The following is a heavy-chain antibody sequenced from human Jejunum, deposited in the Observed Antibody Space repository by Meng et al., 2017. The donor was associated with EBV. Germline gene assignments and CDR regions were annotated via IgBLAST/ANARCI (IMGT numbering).Heavy chain of an antibody. CDR2: TYSSANT. D-gene: IGHD2-8*02. V-gene: IGHV4-39*01. CDR1: GASMNDRNYF. Sequence: LQESVPGLVKPSETMSLTCKFSGASMNDRNYFWAWIRQPPGKGLEWIGNTYSSANTYYNPSLKSRVTISVDTSKNQFSLKLISVTAADTAVYFCARHDCPGAVCLGPFDSWGQGILVTVSS. CDR3: ARHDCPGAVCLGPFDS. J-gene: IGHJ4*02.